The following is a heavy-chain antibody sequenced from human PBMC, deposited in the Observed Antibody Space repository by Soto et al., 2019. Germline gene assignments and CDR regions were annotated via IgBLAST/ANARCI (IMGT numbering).Heavy chain of an antibody. CDR3: ASSPRGYCSSTSCRELGNYYGMDV. J-gene: IGHJ6*02. Sequence: PSETLSLTCTVSGGSISSGGYYWSWIRQHPGKGLEWIGYIYYSGSTYYNPSLKSRVTISVDTSKNQFSLKLSSVTAADTAMYYCASSPRGYCSSTSCRELGNYYGMDVWGQGTTVTVSS. CDR1: GGSISSGGYY. D-gene: IGHD2-2*01. V-gene: IGHV4-31*03. CDR2: IYYSGST.